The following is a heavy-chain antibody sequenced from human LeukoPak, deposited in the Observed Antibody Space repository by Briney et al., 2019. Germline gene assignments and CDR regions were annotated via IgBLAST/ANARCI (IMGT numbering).Heavy chain of an antibody. V-gene: IGHV3-21*01. J-gene: IGHJ3*02. CDR2: ISSSSSYI. CDR3: ARDKGGHYDSSGSDAFDI. Sequence: GGSLRLSCAASGFTFSSYSMNWVRQAPGKGLEWVSSISSSSSYIYYADSVKGRFTISRDNAKNSLYLQMNSLRAEDTAVYYCARDKGGHYDSSGSDAFDIWGQGTMVTVSS. D-gene: IGHD3-22*01. CDR1: GFTFSSYS.